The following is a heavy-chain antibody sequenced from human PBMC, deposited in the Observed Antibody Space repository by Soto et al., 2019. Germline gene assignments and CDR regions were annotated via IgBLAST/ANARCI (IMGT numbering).Heavy chain of an antibody. D-gene: IGHD3-10*01. CDR2: SIPMLGMS. CDR3: ATNYGSGSAHFDY. J-gene: IGHJ4*02. V-gene: IGHV1-69*02. CDR1: GCTFSSYT. Sequence: QVQLVQSGPEVKKPGSSVRVSCTASGCTFSSYTINWVRQVPGQGPEWMGRSIPMLGMSHYAQKFQGRVMMIADKSTKTVYMELSSLRSEDTAIYYCATNYGSGSAHFDYWGQGTLVTVSS.